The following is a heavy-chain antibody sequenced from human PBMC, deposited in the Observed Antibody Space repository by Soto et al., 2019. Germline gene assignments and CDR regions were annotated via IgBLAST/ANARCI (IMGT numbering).Heavy chain of an antibody. CDR2: IYWDDDK. V-gene: IGHV2-5*02. Sequence: SGPTLVKPTQTLTLTCTFSGFSLSTSGVGVGWIRQPPGKALEWLALIYWDDDKRYSPSLKSRLTITKDTSKNQVVLTMTNMDPVDTATYYCAHLSYYDFWSGYIFDYWGQGTLVTVSS. D-gene: IGHD3-3*01. CDR3: AHLSYYDFWSGYIFDY. J-gene: IGHJ4*02. CDR1: GFSLSTSGVG.